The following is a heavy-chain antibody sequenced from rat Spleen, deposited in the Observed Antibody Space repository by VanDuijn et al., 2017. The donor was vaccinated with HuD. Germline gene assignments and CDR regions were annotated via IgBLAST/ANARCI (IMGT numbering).Heavy chain of an antibody. CDR1: GFTFSKYD. Sequence: EVQLVESGGGLVQPGRSLKLSCAVSGFTFSKYDMAWVRQAPTRGLEWVASISSGAGNTYYRDSVKGRFTISRDNAKSSLSLQMDSLRSEDTATYYCVRHDDYWGQGVMVTVSS. J-gene: IGHJ2*01. CDR2: ISSGAGNT. CDR3: VRHDDY. V-gene: IGHV5-25*01.